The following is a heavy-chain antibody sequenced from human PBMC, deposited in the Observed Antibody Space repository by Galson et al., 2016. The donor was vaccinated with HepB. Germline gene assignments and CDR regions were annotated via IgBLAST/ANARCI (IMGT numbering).Heavy chain of an antibody. CDR1: GDSISSSAYY. Sequence: SETLSLTCTVSGDSISSSAYYWGWIRQPPGKGLEWIGSIYYSGSTYYNPSLKSRVTISVDASKNQFSLGLSSVTAADTAPYYCARHLGSSSFDSWGQGTLVTVSS. CDR3: ARHLGSSSFDS. V-gene: IGHV4-39*01. D-gene: IGHD6-6*01. J-gene: IGHJ4*02. CDR2: IYYSGST.